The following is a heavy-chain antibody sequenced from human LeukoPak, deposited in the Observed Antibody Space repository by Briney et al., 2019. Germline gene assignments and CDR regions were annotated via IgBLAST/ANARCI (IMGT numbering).Heavy chain of an antibody. CDR2: IYHSGST. Sequence: SETLSLTCAVSGYSISSGYYWGWIRQPPGKGLEWIGSIYHSGSTYYNPSLMSRVTISVDTPKKQFSLKLSSVTAADTAVYYCARRVRGSYYNYFDYWGQGTLVIVSS. V-gene: IGHV4-38-2*01. CDR1: GYSISSGYY. J-gene: IGHJ4*02. CDR3: ARRVRGSYYNYFDY. D-gene: IGHD1-26*01.